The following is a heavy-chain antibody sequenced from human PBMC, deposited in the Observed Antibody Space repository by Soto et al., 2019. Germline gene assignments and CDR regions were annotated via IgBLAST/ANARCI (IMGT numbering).Heavy chain of an antibody. D-gene: IGHD3-9*01. CDR3: TTVIYYDILTGYHNVAY. V-gene: IGHV3-15*01. Sequence: PGGSLRLSCVASGFNLSHPWMTWVRQTAGKGLEWVGRIKSKTDGGTADYAAPVKGRASISRDDSKNTVYLQMNSLKTEDTAVYYCTTVIYYDILTGYHNVAYWGQGALVTVSS. CDR2: IKSKTDGGTA. J-gene: IGHJ4*02. CDR1: GFNLSHPW.